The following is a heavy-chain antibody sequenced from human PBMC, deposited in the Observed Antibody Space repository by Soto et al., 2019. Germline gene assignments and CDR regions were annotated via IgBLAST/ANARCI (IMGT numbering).Heavy chain of an antibody. Sequence: ESGGGVVQPGRSLRLSCAASGFTFSSYAMHWVRQAPGKGLEWVAVISYDGSNKYYADSVKGRFTISRDNSKNTLYLQMNSLRAEDTAVYYCARGGGYRYGPLGYWGQGTLVTVSS. CDR2: ISYDGSNK. J-gene: IGHJ4*02. CDR1: GFTFSSYA. D-gene: IGHD5-18*01. CDR3: ARGGGYRYGPLGY. V-gene: IGHV3-30-3*01.